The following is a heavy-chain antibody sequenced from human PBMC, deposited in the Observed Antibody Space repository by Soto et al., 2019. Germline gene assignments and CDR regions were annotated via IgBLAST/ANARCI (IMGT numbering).Heavy chain of an antibody. V-gene: IGHV3-74*01. Sequence: EVQLVESGGGLVQPGGSLRLSCAASGFTFSSYWMHWVRQAPGKGLVWVSRIDNAGSSVRYADSVKGRFTISRDNAKNMLYLQMNSLRAEDTAVYYCTRVGGSVSGMDVWGQGATVTVSS. CDR1: GFTFSSYW. D-gene: IGHD1-26*01. CDR3: TRVGGSVSGMDV. CDR2: IDNAGSSV. J-gene: IGHJ6*02.